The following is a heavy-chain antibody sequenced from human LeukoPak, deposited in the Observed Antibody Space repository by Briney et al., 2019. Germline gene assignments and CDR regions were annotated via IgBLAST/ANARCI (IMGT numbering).Heavy chain of an antibody. CDR2: IWYDGSNK. CDR3: ARDLCSSTSCYQGYYYGMDV. Sequence: PGGSLRLSCAASGFTVSSYGMHWVRQAPGKGLEWVAVIWYDGSNKYYEDSVKGRFTISRDNSKNTLYLQMNSLRVEDTAVYYCARDLCSSTSCYQGYYYGMDVWGQGTTVTVSS. J-gene: IGHJ6*02. CDR1: GFTVSSYG. V-gene: IGHV3-33*08. D-gene: IGHD2-2*01.